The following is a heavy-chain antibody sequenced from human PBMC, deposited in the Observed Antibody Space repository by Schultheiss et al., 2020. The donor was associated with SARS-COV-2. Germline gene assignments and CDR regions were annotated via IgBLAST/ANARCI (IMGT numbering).Heavy chain of an antibody. V-gene: IGHV3-21*01. CDR1: GFTFSSYA. D-gene: IGHD3-22*01. Sequence: GESLKISCAASGFTFSSYAMSWVRQAPGKGLEWVSFISSTGGSTYYADSVKGRFTISRDNAKNSLYLQMNSLRAEDTAVYYCARDYRGSGYIFGHYYYGMDVWGQGTTVTVSS. CDR3: ARDYRGSGYIFGHYYYGMDV. CDR2: ISSTGGST. J-gene: IGHJ6*02.